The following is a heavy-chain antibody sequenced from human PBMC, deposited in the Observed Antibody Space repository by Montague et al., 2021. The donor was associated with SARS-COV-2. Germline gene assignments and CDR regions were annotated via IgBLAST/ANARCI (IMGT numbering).Heavy chain of an antibody. CDR2: IYDGGST. V-gene: IGHV3-53*01. D-gene: IGHD5-12*01. CDR3: ARGGGLRNYGMDA. J-gene: IGHJ6*02. Sequence: RLSWSASGFTVTSNYMSWVRQAPGKGLEWVSVIYDGGSTYYADSVKGRFTISRDNSKNTLYLQMNSLRAEDTAVYYCARGGGLRNYGMDAWGQGTTVTVSS. CDR1: GFTVTSNY.